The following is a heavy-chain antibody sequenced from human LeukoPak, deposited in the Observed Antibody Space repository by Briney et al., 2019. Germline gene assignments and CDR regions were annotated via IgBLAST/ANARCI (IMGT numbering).Heavy chain of an antibody. V-gene: IGHV4-59*01. Sequence: KPSETLSLTCTVSVGSISSYYWSWIRQPPGKGLEWIGYIYYSGSTDYNPSLKSRVTISVDTSKNQFSLKLSSVTAADTAVYYCARGPDWFDPWGQGTLVTVSS. CDR1: VGSISSYY. CDR2: IYYSGST. J-gene: IGHJ5*02. CDR3: ARGPDWFDP.